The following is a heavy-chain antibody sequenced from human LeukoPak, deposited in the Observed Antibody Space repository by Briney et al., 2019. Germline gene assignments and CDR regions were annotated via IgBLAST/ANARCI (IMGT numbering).Heavy chain of an antibody. CDR3: ARGGYSTGWSFFDY. CDR1: GGSISKTNW. D-gene: IGHD6-19*01. CDR2: IYHSGRT. Sequence: SGTLSLTCAVSGGSISKTNWWSWVRQSLGKGLEWIGEIYHSGRTFYNPSLQSRVTMSVDTSKNQFSLKLYSVTAADTAVYYCARGGYSTGWSFFDYWGQGPLVTVSS. J-gene: IGHJ4*02. V-gene: IGHV4-4*02.